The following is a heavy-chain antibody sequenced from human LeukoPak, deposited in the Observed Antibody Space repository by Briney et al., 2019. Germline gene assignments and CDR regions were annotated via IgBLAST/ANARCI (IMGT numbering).Heavy chain of an antibody. CDR3: ARGLGYCSGGSCYSFRYYYYGMDV. Sequence: SETLSLTCAVYGGSFSGYYWSWIRQPPGKGLEWIGEINHSGSTNYNPSLKSRVTISVDTSKNQFSLKLSSVTAADTAVYYCARGLGYCSGGSCYSFRYYYYGMDVWGQGTTVTVSS. CDR2: INHSGST. J-gene: IGHJ6*02. CDR1: GGSFSGYY. D-gene: IGHD2-15*01. V-gene: IGHV4-34*01.